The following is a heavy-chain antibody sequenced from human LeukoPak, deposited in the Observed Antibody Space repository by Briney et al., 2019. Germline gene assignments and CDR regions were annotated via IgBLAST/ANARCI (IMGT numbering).Heavy chain of an antibody. CDR1: GFTFDDYA. CDR3: AKSRFGELLSHFDP. D-gene: IGHD3-10*01. J-gene: IGHJ5*02. V-gene: IGHV3-9*01. CDR2: ISWNSGSI. Sequence: PGRSLRLSCAASGFTFDDYAMHWVRQAPGKGLEWVSGISWNSGSIGYADSVKGRFTISRDNAENSLYLQMNSLRAEDTALYYCAKSRFGELLSHFDPWGQGTLVTVSS.